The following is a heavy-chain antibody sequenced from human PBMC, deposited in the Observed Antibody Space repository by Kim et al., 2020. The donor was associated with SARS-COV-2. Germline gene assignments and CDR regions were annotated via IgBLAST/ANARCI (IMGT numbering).Heavy chain of an antibody. CDR2: ISGSGGST. D-gene: IGHD6-6*01. J-gene: IGHJ6*02. V-gene: IGHV3-23*01. CDR3: AKSSSSDRSSGMDV. Sequence: GGSLRLSCAASGFTFSSYAMSWVRQAPGKGLEWVSAISGSGGSTYYADSVKGRFTISRDNSKNTLYLQMNSLRAEDTAVYYCAKSSSSDRSSGMDVWGQGTTVTVSS. CDR1: GFTFSSYA.